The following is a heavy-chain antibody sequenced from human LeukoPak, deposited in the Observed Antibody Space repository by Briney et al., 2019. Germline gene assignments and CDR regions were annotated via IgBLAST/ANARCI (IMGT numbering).Heavy chain of an antibody. J-gene: IGHJ2*01. CDR1: GGSISNYY. CDR2: IYYSGST. V-gene: IGHV4-59*01. CDR3: ARDLKTIAAASTVWYLDL. D-gene: IGHD6-25*01. Sequence: SETLSLTCTVSGGSISNYYWSWIRQPPGKGLEWIGYIYYSGSTSYNPSLKSRVTISLDTSKNHFSLKLRSVTAADTAIYYCARDLKTIAAASTVWYLDLWGRGTLVTVSS.